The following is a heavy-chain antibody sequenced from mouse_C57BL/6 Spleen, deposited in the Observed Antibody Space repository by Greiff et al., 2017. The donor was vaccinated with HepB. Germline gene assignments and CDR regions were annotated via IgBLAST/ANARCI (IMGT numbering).Heavy chain of an antibody. D-gene: IGHD1-1*01. CDR2: INPSSGYT. J-gene: IGHJ1*03. V-gene: IGHV1-4*01. CDR1: GYTFTSYT. Sequence: VQLQQSGAELVRPGASVKMSCKASGYTFTSYTMHWVKQRPGQGLEWIGYINPSSGYTKYNQKFKDKATLTADKSSSTAYMQLSSLTSEDSAVYYCAGAVVDWYFDDWGTGTTVTVSS. CDR3: AGAVVDWYFDD.